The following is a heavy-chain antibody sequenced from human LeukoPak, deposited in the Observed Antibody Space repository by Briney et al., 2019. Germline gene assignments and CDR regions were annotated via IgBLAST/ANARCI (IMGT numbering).Heavy chain of an antibody. V-gene: IGHV4-39*02. CDR2: IYYSGST. CDR3: AREEFRNSGYDLMSRHNWFDP. J-gene: IGHJ5*02. CDR1: GGSISSSSYY. D-gene: IGHD5-12*01. Sequence: SETLSLTCTVSGGSISSSSYYWGWIRQPPGKGLEWIGSIYYSGSTYYNPSLKSRVTISVDTSKNQFSLKLSSVTAADTAVYYCAREEFRNSGYDLMSRHNWFDPWGQGTLVTVSS.